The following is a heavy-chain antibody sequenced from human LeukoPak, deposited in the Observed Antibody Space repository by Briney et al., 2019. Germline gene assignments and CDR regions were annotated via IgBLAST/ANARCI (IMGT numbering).Heavy chain of an antibody. D-gene: IGHD6-13*01. CDR2: ISTSSSTI. Sequence: GGSLRLSCAASGFSLSSYSMNWVRQAPGKGLEWVSYISTSSSTIYYADSVKGRFTISRDNAKNSLYLQMNSLRAEDTAVYYCARGAAAGRHAFDIWGQGTIVTVSS. CDR3: ARGAAAGRHAFDI. V-gene: IGHV3-48*04. J-gene: IGHJ3*02. CDR1: GFSLSSYS.